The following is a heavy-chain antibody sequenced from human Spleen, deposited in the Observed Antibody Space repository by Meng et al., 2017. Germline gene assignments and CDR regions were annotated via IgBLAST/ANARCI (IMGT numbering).Heavy chain of an antibody. CDR1: GYTFTGYY. CDR2: INPNSGGT. J-gene: IGHJ5*02. D-gene: IGHD6-13*01. V-gene: IGHV1-2*02. CDR3: ARDPAIAAAGTGRSGWFDP. Sequence: VDLVQSGAEVKKPGASVKVSCKASGYTFTGYYMHWVRQAPGQGLEWMGWINPNSGGTNYAQKFQGRVTMTRDTSISTAYMELSRLRSDDTAMYYCARDPAIAAAGTGRSGWFDPWGQGTLVTVSS.